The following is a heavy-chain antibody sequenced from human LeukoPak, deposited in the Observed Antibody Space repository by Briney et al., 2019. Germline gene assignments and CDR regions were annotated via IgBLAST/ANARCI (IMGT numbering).Heavy chain of an antibody. CDR2: ISTDSSII. D-gene: IGHD3/OR15-3a*01. CDR3: ARGVDWAFDY. V-gene: IGHV3-48*01. Sequence: GGSLRLSCAASGFTFSSYSVNWVRQAPGKGLEWVSYISTDSSIIYYADSVRGRFTIARDNAKDSLYLQMDSLRAEDTAVYYCARGVDWAFDYWGQGTLVTVSS. CDR1: GFTFSSYS. J-gene: IGHJ4*02.